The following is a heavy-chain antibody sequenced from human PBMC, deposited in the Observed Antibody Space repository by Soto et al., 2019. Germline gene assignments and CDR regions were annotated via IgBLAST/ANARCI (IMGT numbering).Heavy chain of an antibody. V-gene: IGHV3-7*01. Sequence: GGSLRLSCAASGFTFSSYWMSWVRQAPGKGLEWVANIKQDGSEKYYVDSVKGRFTISRDNAKNSLYLQMNSLRAEDTVVYYCARDRYSYYDFWSGSLPYYYYGMDVWGQGTTVTVSS. D-gene: IGHD3-3*01. J-gene: IGHJ6*02. CDR3: ARDRYSYYDFWSGSLPYYYYGMDV. CDR2: IKQDGSEK. CDR1: GFTFSSYW.